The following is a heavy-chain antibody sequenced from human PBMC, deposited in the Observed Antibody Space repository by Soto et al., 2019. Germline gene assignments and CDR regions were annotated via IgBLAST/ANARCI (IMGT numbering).Heavy chain of an antibody. CDR2: IYYSGST. V-gene: IGHV4-30-4*08. CDR3: AREKYDSSGRNWFDP. CDR1: GCSISGIIYY. Sequence: SETLSLTCTVSGCSISGIIYYWGWIRQPPGKGLEWIGYIYYSGSTYYNPSLKSRVTISVDTSKNQFSLKLSSVTAADTAVYYCAREKYDSSGRNWFDPWGQGTLVTVSS. J-gene: IGHJ5*02. D-gene: IGHD3-22*01.